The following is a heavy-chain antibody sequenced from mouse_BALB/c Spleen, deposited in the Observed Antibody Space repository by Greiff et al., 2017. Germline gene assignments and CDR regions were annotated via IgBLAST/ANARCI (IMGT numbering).Heavy chain of an antibody. CDR2: IYPGGGYT. Sequence: QVQLQQSGAELVRPGTSVKISCKASGYTFTNYWLGWVKQRPGHGLEWIGDIYPGGGYTNYNEKFKGKATLTADTSSSTAYMQLSSLTSEDSAVYFCERADVGFAYWGQGTLVTVSA. CDR3: ERADVGFAY. V-gene: IGHV1-63*02. CDR1: GYTFTNYW. J-gene: IGHJ3*01.